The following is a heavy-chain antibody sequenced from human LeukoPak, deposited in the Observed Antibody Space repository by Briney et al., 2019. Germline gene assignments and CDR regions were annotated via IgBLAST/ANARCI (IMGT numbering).Heavy chain of an antibody. D-gene: IGHD4-17*01. V-gene: IGHV4-59*11. Sequence: PSETLSLTCTVSGGSISPHYWTWIRQTPGKGLEWIGYIYYNGATSYNPSLRRRLTLSVDTTKNQLSLRLTSVTAADTAVYYCTREVSTVTFDYWGQGTLVTVSS. CDR2: IYYNGAT. CDR3: TREVSTVTFDY. CDR1: GGSISPHY. J-gene: IGHJ4*02.